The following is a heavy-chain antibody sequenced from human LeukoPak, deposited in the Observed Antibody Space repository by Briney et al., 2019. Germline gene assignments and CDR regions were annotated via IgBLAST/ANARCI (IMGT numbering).Heavy chain of an antibody. V-gene: IGHV3-23*01. J-gene: IGHJ4*02. Sequence: GGSLRLSCAVSGLTFSNYAMNWVRQASGRGLEWVSGITDSGRKTYYADSVKGRFSISRDNSRNTAYLQMSDLRAEDTAVYYCAKITKATTPNYWGQGTLVTVSS. CDR3: AKITKATTPNY. D-gene: IGHD4-17*01. CDR1: GLTFSNYA. CDR2: ITDSGRKT.